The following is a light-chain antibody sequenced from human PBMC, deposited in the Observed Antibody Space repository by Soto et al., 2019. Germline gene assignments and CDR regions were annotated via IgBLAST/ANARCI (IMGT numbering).Light chain of an antibody. CDR1: SSDVGGYNY. CDR2: EVS. V-gene: IGLV2-14*01. CDR3: FSYTTSSTLV. J-gene: IGLJ3*02. Sequence: QSALTQPASVSGSPGQSITISCTGTSSDVGGYNYVSWYQQHPAKAPKLMIYEVSNRPSGVSHRFSGSKSGNTASLTISGLQAEDEANYYCFSYTTSSTLVFGGGTKLTVL.